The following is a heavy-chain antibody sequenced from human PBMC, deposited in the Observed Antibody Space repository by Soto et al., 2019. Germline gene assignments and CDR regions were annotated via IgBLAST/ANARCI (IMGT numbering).Heavy chain of an antibody. J-gene: IGHJ6*02. V-gene: IGHV3-21*01. CDR1: GFTFSSYS. D-gene: IGHD4-17*01. Sequence: GGSLRLSCAASGFTFSSYSMNWVRQAPGKGLEWVSSISSSSSYIYYADSWKGRFTYSRDNAKKSLYKKMNSLRAEETAVYYCARDRGDYGDSPVPYYYYGMYVWGQGTKVNVSS. CDR2: ISSSSSYI. CDR3: ARDRGDYGDSPVPYYYYGMYV.